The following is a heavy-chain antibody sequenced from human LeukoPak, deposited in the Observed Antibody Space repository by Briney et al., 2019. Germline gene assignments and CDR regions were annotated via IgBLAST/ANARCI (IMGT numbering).Heavy chain of an antibody. CDR3: AKGSHSTGWFYFDY. Sequence: GGSLRLSCAAPGFSFNSYAMTSVRQAPGKGLEWGSVISGSGDKTYYADSVKGRFTISRDNSKNTLYLQMHSLRAEDTAKYYCAKGSHSTGWFYFDYWGQGTLVTVSS. V-gene: IGHV3-23*01. CDR2: ISGSGDKT. D-gene: IGHD2/OR15-2a*01. J-gene: IGHJ4*02. CDR1: GFSFNSYA.